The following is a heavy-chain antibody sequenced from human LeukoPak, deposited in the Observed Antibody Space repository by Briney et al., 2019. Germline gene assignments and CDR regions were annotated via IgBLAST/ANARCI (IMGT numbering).Heavy chain of an antibody. CDR2: ISGSGGST. V-gene: IGHV3-23*01. CDR1: GFTFSSYA. CDR3: AKLTYYDILTGKYLVFDY. D-gene: IGHD3-9*01. J-gene: IGHJ4*02. Sequence: GGSLRLSCAASGFTFSSYAMSWVRQAPGKGLEWVSAISGSGGSTYYADSVKGRFTISRDSSKNTLYLQMNSLRAEDTAVYYCAKLTYYDILTGKYLVFDYWGQGTLVTVSS.